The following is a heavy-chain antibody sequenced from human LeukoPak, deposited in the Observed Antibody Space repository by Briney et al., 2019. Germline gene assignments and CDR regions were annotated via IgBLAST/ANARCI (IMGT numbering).Heavy chain of an antibody. CDR3: TRDPYSGSYLDAGDY. V-gene: IGHV3-49*04. CDR2: IRSKAYGGTT. Sequence: GGSLRLSCTASGVTFGDYAMSWVRQAPGKGREWVGFIRSKAYGGTTEYAASVKGRFTISRDDSKSIAYLQMNSLKTEDTAVYYCTRDPYSGSYLDAGDYWGQGTLVTVSS. J-gene: IGHJ4*02. D-gene: IGHD1-26*01. CDR1: GVTFGDYA.